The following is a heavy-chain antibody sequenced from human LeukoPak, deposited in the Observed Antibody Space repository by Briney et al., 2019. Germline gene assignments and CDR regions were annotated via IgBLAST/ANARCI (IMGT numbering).Heavy chain of an antibody. V-gene: IGHV3-11*01. CDR3: AKGRYSGSYYNWFDP. CDR2: ISSSGSTI. CDR1: GFTFSDYY. Sequence: AGGSLRLSCAASGFTFSDYYMSWIRQAPGKGLEWVSYISSSGSTIYYADSVKGRFTISRDTSKNTLYLQMNSLRAEDTAVYYCAKGRYSGSYYNWFDPWGQGTLVTVSS. J-gene: IGHJ5*02. D-gene: IGHD1-26*01.